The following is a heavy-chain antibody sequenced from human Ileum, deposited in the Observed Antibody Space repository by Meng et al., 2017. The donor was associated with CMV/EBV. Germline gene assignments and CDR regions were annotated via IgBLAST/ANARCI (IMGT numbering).Heavy chain of an antibody. V-gene: IGHV3-7*01. Sequence: GGSLRLSCAAAGFTSTTHWMSWVRQAPGEGLEWVANTNEHDSDKYHVDAVQGRFTIPRHNAKDPVYLQMTSLRAEDTAVYYCARRAGGITRTFFDFWGRGTPVTGSS. D-gene: IGHD1-20*01. CDR2: TNEHDSDK. CDR3: ARRAGGITRTFFDF. CDR1: GFTSTTHW. J-gene: IGHJ4*02.